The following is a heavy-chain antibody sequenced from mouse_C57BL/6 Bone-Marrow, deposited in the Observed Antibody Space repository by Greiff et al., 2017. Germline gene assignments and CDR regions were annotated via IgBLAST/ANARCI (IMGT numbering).Heavy chain of an antibody. CDR3: ARDVGLLAMDY. CDR1: GFTFSDYY. Sequence: VQLKESEGGLVQPGSSMKLSCTASGFTFSDYYMAWVRQVPEKGLEWVANINYDGSSTYYLDSLKSRFIISRDNAKNILYLQMSSLKSEDTATYYCARDVGLLAMDYWGQGNSVTVSA. J-gene: IGHJ4*01. CDR2: INYDGSST. V-gene: IGHV5-16*01.